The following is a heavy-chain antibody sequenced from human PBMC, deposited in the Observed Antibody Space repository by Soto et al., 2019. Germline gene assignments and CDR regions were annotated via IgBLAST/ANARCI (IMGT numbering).Heavy chain of an antibody. D-gene: IGHD2-21*02. CDR1: GYTFTGYY. CDR2: INPNSGGT. J-gene: IGHJ3*02. Sequence: ASVKVSCKASGYTFTGYYMHWVRQAPGQGLEWMGWINPNSGGTNYAQKFQGWVTMTRDTSISTAYMELSRLRSDDTAVYYCARDRAAYCGGDCYTPDAFDIWGQGTMVTVS. V-gene: IGHV1-2*04. CDR3: ARDRAAYCGGDCYTPDAFDI.